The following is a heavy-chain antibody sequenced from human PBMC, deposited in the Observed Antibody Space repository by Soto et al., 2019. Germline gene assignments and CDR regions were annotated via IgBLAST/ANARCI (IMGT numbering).Heavy chain of an antibody. CDR2: IHGGGDET. Sequence: EEQLLESGGGLVQPGGSLRLSCAASGFSFRNYAMSWVRQAPGKGLEWVSSIHGGGDETEYADSVRGRFTVSRDDSKEALYLQMGSLRVDDTAVYYCARDAVAGNGECDWFGPWGQGTLVTVSS. CDR1: GFSFRNYA. D-gene: IGHD6-19*01. J-gene: IGHJ5*02. CDR3: ARDAVAGNGECDWFGP. V-gene: IGHV3-23*01.